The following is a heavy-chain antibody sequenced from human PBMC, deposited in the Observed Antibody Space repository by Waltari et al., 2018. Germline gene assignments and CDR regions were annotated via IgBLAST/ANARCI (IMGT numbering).Heavy chain of an antibody. CDR1: GFTFSTYT. V-gene: IGHV3-23*01. D-gene: IGHD6-19*01. CDR3: ANARYVSGWFVFGH. Sequence: EVQLLESGGGLVQPGGSLRLSCAASGFTFSTYTMSWVRQAPGKGLEWVSRSSDSGDSERYADSGKGRFTISRDNSKNTVFLQMNGLRDEETAVYYCANARYVSGWFVFGHWGLGTQVTVSS. J-gene: IGHJ4*02. CDR2: SSDSGDSE.